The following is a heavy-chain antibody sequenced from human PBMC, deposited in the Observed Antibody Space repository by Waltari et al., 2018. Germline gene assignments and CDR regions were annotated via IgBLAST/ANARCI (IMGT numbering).Heavy chain of an antibody. J-gene: IGHJ4*02. Sequence: EVQLVESGGGLVQPGGSLRLSCAASGFTFSDHYMDWVRQAPGKGLEWIGRTRNKANSYTTEYAASVKGRFTISRDDSKNSVYLQMNSLKTEDTAVYYCARSGSYWPADYWGQGTLVTVSS. CDR1: GFTFSDHY. CDR3: ARSGSYWPADY. D-gene: IGHD1-26*01. V-gene: IGHV3-72*01. CDR2: TRNKANSYTT.